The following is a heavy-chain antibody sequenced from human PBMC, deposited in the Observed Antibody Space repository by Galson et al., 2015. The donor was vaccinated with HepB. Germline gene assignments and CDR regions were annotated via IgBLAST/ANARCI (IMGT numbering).Heavy chain of an antibody. V-gene: IGHV3-11*01. D-gene: IGHD2-2*01. CDR2: ISSSGSTI. CDR1: GFTFSDYY. Sequence: SLRLSCAASGFTFSDYYMSWIRQAPGKGLEWVSYISSSGSTIYYADSVKGRFTISRDNAKNSLYLQMNSLRAEDTAVYYCARDRVVPAAGREYFQHWGQGTLVTVSS. J-gene: IGHJ1*01. CDR3: ARDRVVPAAGREYFQH.